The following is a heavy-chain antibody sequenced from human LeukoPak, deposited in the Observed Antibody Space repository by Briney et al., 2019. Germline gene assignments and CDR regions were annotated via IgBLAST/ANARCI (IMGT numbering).Heavy chain of an antibody. CDR1: DASISGHY. CDR2: TSYIGST. J-gene: IGHJ3*02. Sequence: SETLSLTCTVSDASISGHYLTWIRQPPGKGLEWIGYTSYIGSTNYNPSLKSRVTISVETSKNQFSLKLSSVTAADTAVNAFDMWGQGTMVTVSS. CDR3: DM. V-gene: IGHV4-59*11.